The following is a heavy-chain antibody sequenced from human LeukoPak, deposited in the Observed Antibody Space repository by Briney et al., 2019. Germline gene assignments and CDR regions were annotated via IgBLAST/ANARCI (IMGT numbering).Heavy chain of an antibody. D-gene: IGHD3-22*01. V-gene: IGHV1-2*02. J-gene: IGHJ6*02. CDR3: ARGSMIVVSNGMDV. CDR2: INPNSGGT. CDR1: GYTFTGYY. Sequence: ASVKVSCKASGYTFTGYYMHWVRQAPGQGLEWMGWINPNSGGTNYAQKFQGRVTMTRDTSISTAYMELSRLRSEDTAVYYCARGSMIVVSNGMDVWGQGTTVTVSS.